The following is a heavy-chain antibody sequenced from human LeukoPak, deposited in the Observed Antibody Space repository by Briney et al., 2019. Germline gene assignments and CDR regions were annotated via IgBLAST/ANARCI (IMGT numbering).Heavy chain of an antibody. J-gene: IGHJ6*04. D-gene: IGHD3-10*02. V-gene: IGHV3-66*01. CDR1: GFTVSSTY. Sequence: GGSLRLSCAASGFTVSSTYMSWVRQGPGKGLEWVSVTYGGGSTSYADSVKGRFTSSRDNAKTSLYLQMNSLRAEDTAVYYCAELGITMIGGVWGKGTTVTISS. CDR2: TYGGGST. CDR3: AELGITMIGGV.